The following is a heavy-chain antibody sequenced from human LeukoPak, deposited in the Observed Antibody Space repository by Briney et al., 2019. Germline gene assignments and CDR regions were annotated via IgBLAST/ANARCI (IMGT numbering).Heavy chain of an antibody. CDR2: ISGSDDST. CDR3: AKDSPRVPGIVRSDY. J-gene: IGHJ4*02. Sequence: GGSLTLSCAASGFPFNIYRMSWVRQAPGKGLQWVSSISGSDDSTYYADSVKGRFSISRDNSKNTLYLQMNSLRAEDTAVYYCAKDSPRVPGIVRSDYWGQGTLVTVSS. CDR1: GFPFNIYR. V-gene: IGHV3-23*01. D-gene: IGHD6-19*01.